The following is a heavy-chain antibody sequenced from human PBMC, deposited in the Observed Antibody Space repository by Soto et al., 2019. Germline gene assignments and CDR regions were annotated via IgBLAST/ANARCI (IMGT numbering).Heavy chain of an antibody. CDR3: AHSSRDGYVQLAFFDY. Sequence: PGGSLRLSCAASGFTFSSYSMNWVRQAPGKGLEWVSYISSSSGSIFYADSVKGRITITKDTSKNQVVLAMTNMDPVDTATYYCAHSSRDGYVQLAFFDYWGQGALVTVSS. J-gene: IGHJ4*02. D-gene: IGHD5-12*01. CDR2: ISSSSGSI. CDR1: GFTFSSYS. V-gene: IGHV3-48*04.